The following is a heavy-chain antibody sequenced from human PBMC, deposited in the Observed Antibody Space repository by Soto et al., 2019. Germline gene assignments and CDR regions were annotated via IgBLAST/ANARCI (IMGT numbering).Heavy chain of an antibody. CDR2: IIPIFGTA. D-gene: IGHD3-22*01. J-gene: IGHJ6*02. CDR1: GGTFSSYA. V-gene: IGHV1-69*13. CDR3: ARNIRWLPKTYYYYGMDV. Sequence: SVKVSCKASGGTFSSYAISWVRQAPGQGLEWMGGIIPIFGTANYAQKFQGRVTITADESTSTAYMELSSLRSEDTAVYYCARNIRWLPKTYYYYGMDVWGQGTTVTVS.